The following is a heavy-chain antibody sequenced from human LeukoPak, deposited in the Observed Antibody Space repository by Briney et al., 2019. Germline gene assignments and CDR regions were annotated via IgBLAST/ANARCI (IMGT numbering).Heavy chain of an antibody. CDR1: VFNFNNNS. CDR3: ARTRGDNFFDY. Sequence: GGSLRLSCAAPVFNFNNNSMTWVRQAPGKGLEWVSSIRGFDSITFYADSVKGRFTISRDISKNTLYLQMHSLRAEDTAVYYCARTRGDNFFDYWGQGTLVTVSS. CDR2: IRGFDSIT. J-gene: IGHJ4*02. D-gene: IGHD2-21*02. V-gene: IGHV3-23*01.